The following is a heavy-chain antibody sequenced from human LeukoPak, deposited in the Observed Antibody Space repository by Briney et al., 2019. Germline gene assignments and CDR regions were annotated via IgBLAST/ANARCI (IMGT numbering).Heavy chain of an antibody. CDR1: GGSISSSSCY. V-gene: IGHV4-39*01. CDR3: ARHIYPASGSYFPGWFDP. Sequence: SETLSLTCTVSGGSISSSSCYWGWIRQPPGKGLEWIGSIYYSGSTYYNPSLKSRVTISVDTSKNQFSLKLSSVTAADTAVYYCARHIYPASGSYFPGWFDPWGQGTLVTVSS. J-gene: IGHJ5*02. CDR2: IYYSGST. D-gene: IGHD1-26*01.